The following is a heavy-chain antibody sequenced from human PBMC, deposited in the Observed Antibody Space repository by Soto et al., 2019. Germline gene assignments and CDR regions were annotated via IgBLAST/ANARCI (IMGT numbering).Heavy chain of an antibody. CDR1: GFTFSSYA. V-gene: IGHV3-30-3*01. CDR3: ARGRKRITMIVVVISSKAPGFDY. J-gene: IGHJ4*02. Sequence: PGGSLRLSCAASGFTFSSYAMHWVRQAPGKGLEWVAVISYDGSNKYYADSVKGRFTISRDNSKNTLYLQMHSLRAEDTAVYYCARGRKRITMIVVVISSKAPGFDYWGQGTLVTVSS. D-gene: IGHD3-22*01. CDR2: ISYDGSNK.